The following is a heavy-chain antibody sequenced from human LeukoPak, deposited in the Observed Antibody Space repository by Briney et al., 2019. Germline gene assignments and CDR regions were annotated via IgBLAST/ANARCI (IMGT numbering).Heavy chain of an antibody. CDR3: AKGLMYGGGDCYPTNDAFDI. J-gene: IGHJ3*02. D-gene: IGHD2-21*02. CDR1: GFTFSSYA. Sequence: PGGSLRLSCAASGFTFSSYAMSWVRQAPGKGLEWVSAISGSGGSTYYADSVKGRFTISRDNSKNTLYLQMNSLRDEDTAVYYCAKGLMYGGGDCYPTNDAFDIWGQGTMVTVSS. CDR2: ISGSGGST. V-gene: IGHV3-23*01.